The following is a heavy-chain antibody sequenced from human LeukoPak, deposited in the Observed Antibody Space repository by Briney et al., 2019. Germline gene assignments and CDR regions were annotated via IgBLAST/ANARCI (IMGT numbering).Heavy chain of an antibody. J-gene: IGHJ4*02. V-gene: IGHV1-2*02. CDR1: GYTFTGYY. CDR2: INPNSGGT. D-gene: IGHD4-17*01. CDR3: ARVDLTVTTMDY. Sequence: ASVKVSCKASGYTFTGYYMHWVRQAPGQGLEWMGWINPNSGGTNYAQKFQGRVTMTRDTSISTAYMELSRLRSDDTAVYYCARVDLTVTTMDYWGQGTLVTVSS.